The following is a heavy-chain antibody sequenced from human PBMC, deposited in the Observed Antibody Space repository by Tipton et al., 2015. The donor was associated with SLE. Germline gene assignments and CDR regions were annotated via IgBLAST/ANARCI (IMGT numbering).Heavy chain of an antibody. Sequence: LRLSCTVSGVSISRSYWSWIRQPPGKGLEWIGYFYNSGSTNYNPSLKSRVTISGDSSMNQFSLRLTSVTAADTAFYYCARDTGVDIDYWGQGTLVTVSS. J-gene: IGHJ4*02. CDR1: GVSISRSY. V-gene: IGHV4-59*01. CDR2: FYNSGST. CDR3: ARDTGVDIDY. D-gene: IGHD7-27*01.